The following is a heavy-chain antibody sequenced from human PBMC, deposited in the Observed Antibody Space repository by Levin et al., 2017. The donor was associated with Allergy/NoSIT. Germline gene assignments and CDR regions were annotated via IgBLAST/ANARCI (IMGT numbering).Heavy chain of an antibody. Sequence: SETLSLTCTVSGGSISSGSYYWSWIRQPAGKGLEWIGRIYTSGSTNYNPSLKSRVTISVDTSKNQFSLKLSSVTAADTAMYYCARGVVTMVRGVIRGLGWFDPWGQGTLVTVSS. V-gene: IGHV4-61*02. J-gene: IGHJ5*02. CDR1: GGSISSGSYY. CDR2: IYTSGST. D-gene: IGHD3-10*01. CDR3: ARGVVTMVRGVIRGLGWFDP.